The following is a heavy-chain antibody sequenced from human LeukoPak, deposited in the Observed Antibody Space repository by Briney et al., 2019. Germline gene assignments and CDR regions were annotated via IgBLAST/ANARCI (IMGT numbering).Heavy chain of an antibody. CDR1: GGSISYYY. CDR2: IYDSGST. J-gene: IGHJ4*02. V-gene: IGHV4-59*01. CDR3: ARGVTGTTNY. Sequence: SETLSLTCTVSGGSISYYYWSWIRQPPGKGLEWIGFIYDSGSTNYNPSLKSRVTISVDTSKNQFSLKLSSVTAADTAVYYCARGVTGTTNYWGQGTLVTVSS. D-gene: IGHD1-20*01.